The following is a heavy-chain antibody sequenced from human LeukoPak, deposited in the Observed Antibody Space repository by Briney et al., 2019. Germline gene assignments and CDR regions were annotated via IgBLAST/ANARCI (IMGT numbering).Heavy chain of an antibody. CDR3: AKDLLRDRWLGES. D-gene: IGHD3-10*01. CDR1: GFTFSSYG. J-gene: IGHJ5*02. Sequence: GGSLRLSCAASGFTFSSYGMHWVRQAPGKGLEWVAFIRYDGSNKYYADSVKGRFTISRDNSKNTLYLQMDSLRPEDTAVYYCAKDLLRDRWLGESWGQGTLVTVSS. V-gene: IGHV3-30*02. CDR2: IRYDGSNK.